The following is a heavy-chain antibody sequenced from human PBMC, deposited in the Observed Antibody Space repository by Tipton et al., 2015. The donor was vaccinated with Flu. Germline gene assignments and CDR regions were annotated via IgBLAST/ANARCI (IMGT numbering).Heavy chain of an antibody. J-gene: IGHJ4*02. CDR2: ISSSSSTI. Sequence: SLRLSCAASGFSFSTYAMNWVRQAPGKGLEWVSYISSSSSTIYYADSVKGRFTISRDNAKNSLYLQMNSLRAEDTAVYYCASSPTWAPVSPASGYWGQGTLVTVSS. CDR3: ASSPTWAPVSPASGY. V-gene: IGHV3-48*01. CDR1: GFSFSTYA. D-gene: IGHD2/OR15-2a*01.